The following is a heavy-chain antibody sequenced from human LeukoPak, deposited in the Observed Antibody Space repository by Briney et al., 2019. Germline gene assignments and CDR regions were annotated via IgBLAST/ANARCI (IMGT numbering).Heavy chain of an antibody. CDR3: AREYYYDSSGSPGVDY. CDR2: IYTSGST. Sequence: SETPSLXCTVSGGSISSGSYYWSWIRQPAGKGLEWIGRIYTSGSTNYNPSLKSRVTISVDTSKNQFSLKLSSVTAADTAVYYCAREYYYDSSGSPGVDYWGQGTLVTVSS. CDR1: GGSISSGSYY. J-gene: IGHJ4*02. D-gene: IGHD3-22*01. V-gene: IGHV4-61*02.